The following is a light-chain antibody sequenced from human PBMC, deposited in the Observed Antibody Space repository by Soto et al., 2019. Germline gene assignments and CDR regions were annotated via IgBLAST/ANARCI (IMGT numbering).Light chain of an antibody. CDR2: KAS. V-gene: IGKV1-5*03. CDR1: QTISSW. Sequence: DIQMTQSPSTLSGSVGDRVTITCRASQTISSWLAWYQQKPGKAPKLLIYKASTLKSGVPSRFSGSGSGTEFTLTISSLQPDDFATYYCQQRSNPLTFGGGTKVDIK. CDR3: QQRSNPLT. J-gene: IGKJ4*01.